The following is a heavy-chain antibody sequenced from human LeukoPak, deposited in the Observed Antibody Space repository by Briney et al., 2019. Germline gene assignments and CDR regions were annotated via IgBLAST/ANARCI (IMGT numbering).Heavy chain of an antibody. CDR3: AKVARKGYYYDSSGYLVY. Sequence: GGSLRLSCAASGFTFSSYAMSWVRQAPGKGLEWVSAISGSGGSTYYADSVKGRFTISRDNSKNTLYLQMNSLRAEDTAVYYCAKVARKGYYYDSSGYLVYWGQGTLVTVSS. D-gene: IGHD3-22*01. V-gene: IGHV3-23*01. CDR1: GFTFSSYA. CDR2: ISGSGGST. J-gene: IGHJ4*02.